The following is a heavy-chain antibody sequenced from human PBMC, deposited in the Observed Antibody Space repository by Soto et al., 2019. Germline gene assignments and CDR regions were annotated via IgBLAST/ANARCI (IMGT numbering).Heavy chain of an antibody. CDR2: ISFDGTKK. CDR3: AREDDYGYRYINYGLDV. CDR1: GFTFNIYA. J-gene: IGHJ6*02. D-gene: IGHD4-17*01. Sequence: GGSLRLSCAASGFTFNIYALHWVRQAPGKGLEWVAVISFDGTKKYYSDSVRGRFTISRDNLKNTLYLQMNNLRVEDAALYFCAREDDYGYRYINYGLDVWGQGTTVTVS. V-gene: IGHV3-30-3*01.